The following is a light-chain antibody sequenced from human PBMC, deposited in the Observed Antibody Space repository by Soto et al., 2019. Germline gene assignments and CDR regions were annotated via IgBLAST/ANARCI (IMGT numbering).Light chain of an antibody. CDR2: GAS. V-gene: IGKV3-15*01. CDR3: QQYNNWPLT. J-gene: IGKJ4*01. Sequence: EVVMTQSPATLSVSPGERATLSCRASQSVTSRLAWYQQKPGQAPRLLIYGASARATGIPARFSGSGSGTESTLTINSLQSEDFAVYYCQQYNNWPLTFGGGTKVDIK. CDR1: QSVTSR.